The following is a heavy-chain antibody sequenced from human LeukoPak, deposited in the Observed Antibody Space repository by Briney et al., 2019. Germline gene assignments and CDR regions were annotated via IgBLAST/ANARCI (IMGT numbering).Heavy chain of an antibody. J-gene: IGHJ4*02. D-gene: IGHD5-18*01. V-gene: IGHV3-30*18. Sequence: PGRSLRLSCAASGFTFSSYGMHWVRQAPGKGLEWVAVISFDGRNKYFADSVKGRFTISRDNSKNTLYLKMNSLRAEDTAVYYCAKEKYRGYSYGSGDYWGQGTLVTVSS. CDR3: AKEKYRGYSYGSGDY. CDR2: ISFDGRNK. CDR1: GFTFSSYG.